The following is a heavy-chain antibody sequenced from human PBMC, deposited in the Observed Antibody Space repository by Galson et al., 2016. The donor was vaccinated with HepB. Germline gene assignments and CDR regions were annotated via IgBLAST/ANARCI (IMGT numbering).Heavy chain of an antibody. V-gene: IGHV3-66*02. CDR1: GLSVSDAY. D-gene: IGHD2/OR15-2a*01. CDR3: AKRHEYCPPVGCSVDY. Sequence: SLRLSCAASGLSVSDAYMNWVRQAPGKGLEWVSVLYAGGETYYAESVEGRFTISRDNFNNMLYLQMSSLIPDDTAVYFCAKRHEYCPPVGCSVDYWGQGTLVSVSS. J-gene: IGHJ4*02. CDR2: LYAGGET.